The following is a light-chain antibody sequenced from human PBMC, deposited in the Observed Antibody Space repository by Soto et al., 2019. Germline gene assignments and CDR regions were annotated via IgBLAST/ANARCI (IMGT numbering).Light chain of an antibody. V-gene: IGKV3-15*01. J-gene: IGKJ2*01. Sequence: EVVMTQSPVTLSLSPGEGATLSCRASQSVTNNLAWYQQKPGQAPRLLMYAASTRATRIPARFSGSGSGTVFPLTTSTLQSEYSAFYYCQQNNNCPRTLGQGTKVKI. CDR1: QSVTNN. CDR3: QQNNNCPRT. CDR2: AAS.